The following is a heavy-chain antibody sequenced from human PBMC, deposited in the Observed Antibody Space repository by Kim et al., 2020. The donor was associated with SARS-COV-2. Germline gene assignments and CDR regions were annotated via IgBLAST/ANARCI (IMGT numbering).Heavy chain of an antibody. J-gene: IGHJ5*02. CDR1: GGSFSGYY. V-gene: IGHV4-34*01. D-gene: IGHD3-10*01. Sequence: SETLSLTCAVYGGSFSGYYWSWIRQPPGKGLEWIGEINHSGSTNYNPSLKSRVTISVDTSKNQFSLKLSSVTAADTAVYYCAREGRSGSYHWFDPWGQGTLVTVSS. CDR2: INHSGST. CDR3: AREGRSGSYHWFDP.